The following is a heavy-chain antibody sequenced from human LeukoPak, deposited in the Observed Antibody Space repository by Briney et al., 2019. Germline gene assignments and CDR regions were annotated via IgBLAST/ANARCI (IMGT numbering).Heavy chain of an antibody. J-gene: IGHJ3*02. CDR1: GYTFTNYY. CDR2: INPSAGST. CDR3: ARDHRGKQLWLTRPDEFDAFDI. Sequence: ASVKVSCKASGYTFTNYYMHWVRQAPGQGLEWMGIINPSAGSTSYAQKFQGRITVTRDTSTSTVYMELRSLRPEDTAVYYCARDHRGKQLWLTRPDEFDAFDIWGQGTMVTVSS. D-gene: IGHD5-18*01. V-gene: IGHV1-46*01.